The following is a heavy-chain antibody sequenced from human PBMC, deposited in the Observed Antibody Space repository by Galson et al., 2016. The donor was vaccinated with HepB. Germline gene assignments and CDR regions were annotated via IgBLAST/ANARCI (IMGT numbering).Heavy chain of an antibody. V-gene: IGHV5-51*01. CDR1: GYSFTSYW. D-gene: IGHD1-14*01. CDR3: AKTATSTGREFDS. CDR2: IYPGDSDT. Sequence: QSGAEVKKSGESLQISCQGSGYSFTSYWIAWVRQMPGEGLEWMGIIYPGDSDTRYSPSFQGQITISADKSITTAYLQWTSLKASDTAMYYCAKTATSTGREFDSWGQGTLVTVSS. J-gene: IGHJ4*02.